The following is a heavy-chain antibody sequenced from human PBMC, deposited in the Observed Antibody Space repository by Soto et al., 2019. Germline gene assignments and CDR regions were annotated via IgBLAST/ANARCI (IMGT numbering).Heavy chain of an antibody. D-gene: IGHD3-10*01. CDR3: ARDLSTVVRGVTVDY. J-gene: IGHJ4*02. CDR1: XXXXXXXX. CDR2: IWYDGSNK. V-gene: IGHV3-33*01. Sequence: QVQLVESGGGVVQPGXSXXXXXAXXXXXXXXXXMHWXXQAPGKGLEWVAVIWYDGSNKYYADSVKGRFTISRDNSKNTLYLQMNSLRAEDTAVYYCARDLSTVVRGVTVDYWGQGTLVTVSS.